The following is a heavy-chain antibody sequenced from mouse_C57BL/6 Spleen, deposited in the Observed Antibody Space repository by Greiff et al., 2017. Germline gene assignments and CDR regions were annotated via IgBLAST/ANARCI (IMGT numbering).Heavy chain of an antibody. D-gene: IGHD2-14*01. CDR1: GYSITSGYY. Sequence: EVQLVESGPGLVKPSPSLSLTCSVTGYSITSGYYWNWIRQFPGNKLEWMGYISYDGSNNYNPSLKNRITITRDTSKNQFFLKLNSVTTEATATYYCARVGNYFDYWGQGTTLTVSS. J-gene: IGHJ2*01. CDR3: ARVGNYFDY. V-gene: IGHV3-6*01. CDR2: ISYDGSN.